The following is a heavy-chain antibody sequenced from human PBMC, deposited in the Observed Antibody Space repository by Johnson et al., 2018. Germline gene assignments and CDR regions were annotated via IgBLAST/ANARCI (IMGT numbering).Heavy chain of an antibody. Sequence: VQLVESGGGLIQPGGSLRLSCAASGFTVSTNYMSWVRQAPGTGLVWVSIIYSGGSTYDADSVKGRFTISRDNSKNTLYLKMNSLRAEDTAGYYCAKEGVMEWEYYGPFQYWGPGTLVTVSS. J-gene: IGHJ1*01. CDR3: AKEGVMEWEYYGPFQY. D-gene: IGHD1-26*01. CDR2: IYSGGST. V-gene: IGHV3-53*01. CDR1: GFTVSTNY.